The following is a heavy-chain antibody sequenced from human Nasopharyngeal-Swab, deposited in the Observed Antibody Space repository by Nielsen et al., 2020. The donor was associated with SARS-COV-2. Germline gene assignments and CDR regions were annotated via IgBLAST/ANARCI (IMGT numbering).Heavy chain of an antibody. CDR1: GFIVSSNY. D-gene: IGHD3-22*01. CDR3: ARDSTGNYDSSGYSDAFDI. V-gene: IGHV3-53*01. J-gene: IGHJ3*02. Sequence: GESLKISCAASGFIVSSNYMSWVRQAPGKGLEWVSVIYSGGSTYYADSVKGRFTISRDNSKNTLYLQMNSLRAEDTAVYYCARDSTGNYDSSGYSDAFDIWGQGTMVTVSS. CDR2: IYSGGST.